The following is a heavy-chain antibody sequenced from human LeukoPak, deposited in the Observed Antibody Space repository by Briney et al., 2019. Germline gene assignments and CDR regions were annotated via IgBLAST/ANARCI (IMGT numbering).Heavy chain of an antibody. J-gene: IGHJ4*02. CDR2: IKQDGSEK. CDR3: ARILQSGILGRGYSGYDPPSFDY. CDR1: GFTFSSYW. D-gene: IGHD5-12*01. V-gene: IGHV3-7*01. Sequence: HPGGSLRLSCAASGFTFSSYWMSWVRQAPGKGLEWVANIKQDGSEKYYVDSVKGRFTISRDNAKNSLYLQMNSLRAEDTAVYYCARILQSGILGRGYSGYDPPSFDYWGQGTLVTVSS.